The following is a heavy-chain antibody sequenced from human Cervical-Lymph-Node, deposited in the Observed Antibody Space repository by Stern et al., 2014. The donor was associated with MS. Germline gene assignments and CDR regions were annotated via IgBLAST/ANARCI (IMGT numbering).Heavy chain of an antibody. CDR2: SIPSGGST. CDR3: ARSLVVPAARFFDY. Sequence: QDQLVQSGAEVKKPGASVKVSCKASGYTFTSYYMHWVRQAPGQGLEWMGISIPSGGSTSCAQKFQGRVTMTRDTSTSTVYMELSSLRSEDTAVYYCARSLVVPAARFFDYWGQGTLVTVSS. V-gene: IGHV1-46*03. J-gene: IGHJ4*02. CDR1: GYTFTSYY. D-gene: IGHD2-2*01.